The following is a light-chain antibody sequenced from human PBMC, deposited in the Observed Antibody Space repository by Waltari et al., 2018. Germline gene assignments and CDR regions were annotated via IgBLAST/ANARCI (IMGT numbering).Light chain of an antibody. V-gene: IGKV4-1*01. CDR3: QQYYSTPTWT. Sequence: DIVMTQSPDSLAVSLGERATINCKSSQRVLYSSNNKNYLAWYQQKPGQPPKLLIYWASTRESGVPDRFSGSGSGTDFTLTSSSLQAEDVAVYYCQQYYSTPTWTFGQGTKVEIK. CDR2: WAS. CDR1: QRVLYSSNNKNY. J-gene: IGKJ1*01.